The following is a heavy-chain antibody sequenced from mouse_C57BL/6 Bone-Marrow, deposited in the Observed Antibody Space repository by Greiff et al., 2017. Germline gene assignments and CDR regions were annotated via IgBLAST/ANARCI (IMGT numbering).Heavy chain of an antibody. Sequence: QVQLKQSGAELAKPGASVKLSCKASGYTFTSYWMHWVKQRLGQGLEWIGYINPSNGYTKYNQKFKDKATLTADKSSSTAYLQLSSLTYADSAVYYCARQFGRDYYGSSDYWGQGTTLTVSS. J-gene: IGHJ2*01. CDR1: GYTFTSYW. CDR3: ARQFGRDYYGSSDY. CDR2: INPSNGYT. V-gene: IGHV1-7*01. D-gene: IGHD1-1*01.